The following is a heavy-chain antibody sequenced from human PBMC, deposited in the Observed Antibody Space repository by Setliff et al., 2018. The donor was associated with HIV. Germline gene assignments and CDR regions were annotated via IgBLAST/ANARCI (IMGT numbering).Heavy chain of an antibody. V-gene: IGHV3-15*01. Sequence: PGGSLRLSCAASGSMFTYAWLSWVRQAPGKGLEWVGRSKGKADGETIDYATPVKGRLIISRDYSENTLFLQMNDLKIEDTGVYYCATESRLLAGGSYPFDNWGQGTLVTVSS. CDR2: SKGKADGETI. CDR1: GSMFTYAW. D-gene: IGHD1-26*01. J-gene: IGHJ4*02. CDR3: ATESRLLAGGSYPFDN.